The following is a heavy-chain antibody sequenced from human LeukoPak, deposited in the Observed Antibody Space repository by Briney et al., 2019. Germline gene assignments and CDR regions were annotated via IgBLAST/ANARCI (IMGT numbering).Heavy chain of an antibody. D-gene: IGHD6-13*01. J-gene: IGHJ4*02. V-gene: IGHV4-30-4*08. CDR1: GGSISSGDYY. Sequence: SQTLSLTCTVSGGSISSGDYYWSWIRQPPGKGLEWIGYIYYSGSTNYNPSLKSRVTISVDTSKNQFSLKLSSVTAADTAVYYCARGSESSSWYHASGLYFDYWGQGTLVTVSS. CDR3: ARGSESSSWYHASGLYFDY. CDR2: IYYSGST.